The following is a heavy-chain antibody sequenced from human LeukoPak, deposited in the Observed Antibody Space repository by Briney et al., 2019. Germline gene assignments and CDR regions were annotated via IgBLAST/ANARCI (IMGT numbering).Heavy chain of an antibody. Sequence: ASVKVSCKASGGTFSSYAISWVRQATGQGLEWMGGIIPIFGTANYAQKFQGRVTITADESTSTAYMELSSLRSEDTAVYYCARAVGYGSGSYYFVGGSGAFDIWGQGTMVTVSS. CDR1: GGTFSSYA. J-gene: IGHJ3*02. CDR3: ARAVGYGSGSYYFVGGSGAFDI. V-gene: IGHV1-69*13. CDR2: IIPIFGTA. D-gene: IGHD3-10*01.